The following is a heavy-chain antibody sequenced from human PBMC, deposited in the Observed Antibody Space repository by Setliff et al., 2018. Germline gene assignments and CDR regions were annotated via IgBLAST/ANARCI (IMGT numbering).Heavy chain of an antibody. J-gene: IGHJ4*02. D-gene: IGHD3-3*01. CDR2: IKQDGSEE. CDR1: GFTFSSYW. Sequence: PGGSLSLSCAASGFTFSSYWMSWVRQAPGKGLEWVANIKQDGSEEYYVDSVKGRFTISRDNAKNSLYLQMNSLRAEDTAVYYRARDLGYDFWSGYDYYFDYWGQGTLVTVSS. CDR3: ARDLGYDFWSGYDYYFDY. V-gene: IGHV3-7*01.